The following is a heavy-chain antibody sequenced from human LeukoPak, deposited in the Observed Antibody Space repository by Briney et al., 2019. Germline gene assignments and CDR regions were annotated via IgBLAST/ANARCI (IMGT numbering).Heavy chain of an antibody. J-gene: IGHJ4*02. CDR1: GFTVSSNY. CDR2: IYSGGST. CDR3: ARGGSYHIPIDY. D-gene: IGHD1-26*01. Sequence: GGSLRVSCAASGFTVSSNYMSWVRQARGKGLEWVSVIYSGGSTYYADSVKGRFTISRHNSKNTLYLQMNSLRAEDTAVYYCARGGSYHIPIDYWGQGTLVTVSS. V-gene: IGHV3-53*04.